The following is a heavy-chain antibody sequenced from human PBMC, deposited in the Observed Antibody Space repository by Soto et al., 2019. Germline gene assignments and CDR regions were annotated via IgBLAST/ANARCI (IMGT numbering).Heavy chain of an antibody. CDR3: ARVYGTMRGY. V-gene: IGHV4-34*01. D-gene: IGHD3-22*01. J-gene: IGHJ4*02. Sequence: QVQLQQWGAGLLKPSETLSLTCAVYGGSFSGYYWSWIRQPPGKGLEWIGEINHSGSTNYNPSLKSRVTISVDTSKNQFSLKLSSVTAADTAVYYCARVYGTMRGYWGQGTLVTVSS. CDR1: GGSFSGYY. CDR2: INHSGST.